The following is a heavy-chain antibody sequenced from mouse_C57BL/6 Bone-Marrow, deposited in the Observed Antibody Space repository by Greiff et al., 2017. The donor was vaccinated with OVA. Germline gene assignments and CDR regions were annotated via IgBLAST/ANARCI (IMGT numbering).Heavy chain of an antibody. CDR3: ARDYYGTSWFAY. CDR2: IYPGDGDT. V-gene: IGHV1-80*01. CDR1: GYAFSSYW. J-gene: IGHJ3*01. D-gene: IGHD1-1*01. Sequence: VKLMESGAELVKPGASVKISCKASGYAFSSYWMNWVKQRPGKGLEWIGQIYPGDGDTNYNGKFKGKATLTADKSSSTAYMQLSSLTSEDSAVYFCARDYYGTSWFAYWGQGTLVTVSA.